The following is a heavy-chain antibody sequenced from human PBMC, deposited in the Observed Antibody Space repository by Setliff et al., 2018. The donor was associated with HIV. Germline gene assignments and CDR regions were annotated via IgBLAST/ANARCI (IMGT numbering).Heavy chain of an antibody. J-gene: IGHJ4*02. Sequence: GESLKISCAASGFTFSAYAMTWVRRAPGRGLEWVSATTSNGRTTDYAESVRGRFTLSRDNSGNTLYLQMTSLRAEDTAIYYCAKAWGSGYPSFESALMFDVWGQGTLVT. D-gene: IGHD3-3*01. V-gene: IGHV3-23*01. CDR3: AKAWGSGYPSFESALMFDV. CDR2: TTSNGRTT. CDR1: GFTFSAYA.